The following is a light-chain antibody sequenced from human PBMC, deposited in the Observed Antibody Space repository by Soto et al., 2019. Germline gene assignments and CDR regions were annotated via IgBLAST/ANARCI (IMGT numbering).Light chain of an antibody. CDR2: EVS. CDR1: SSDVGAYDY. Sequence: QSVPTQPPSVDGATSQSIAIYGNGHSSDVGAYDYVSWYQQHPDKAPKLMIYEVSNRPSGASDRFSGSKSVNTATLTISGLQAEDEADYYCASYTTTSTRVFGTGTKVTXL. CDR3: ASYTTTSTRV. J-gene: IGLJ1*01. V-gene: IGLV2-14*03.